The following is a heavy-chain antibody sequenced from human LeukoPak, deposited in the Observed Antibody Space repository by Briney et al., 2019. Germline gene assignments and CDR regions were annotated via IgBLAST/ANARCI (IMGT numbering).Heavy chain of an antibody. V-gene: IGHV3-23*01. Sequence: GGSLRLSCAASGFTFSSYAMSWVRQAPGKGLEWISAISGSGGSTYYADSVKSRFTISRDNSKNTLYLQMNSLRAEDTAVYYCAKDINPLRYFDWLLSVTFDYWGQGTLVTVSS. CDR2: ISGSGGST. J-gene: IGHJ4*02. CDR3: AKDINPLRYFDWLLSVTFDY. CDR1: GFTFSSYA. D-gene: IGHD3-9*01.